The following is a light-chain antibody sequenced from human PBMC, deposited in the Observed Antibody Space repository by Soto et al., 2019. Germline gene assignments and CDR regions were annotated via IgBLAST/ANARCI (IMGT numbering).Light chain of an antibody. V-gene: IGKV3-11*01. CDR3: QQRSDWPLT. J-gene: IGKJ4*01. CDR2: DSS. Sequence: EIVLTQSPATLSLSPGERATLSCRASQSVSSSLAWYQQKPGQAPRLLIYDSSNRATGIPARFSGSGSGTDFTLTISILEPEDFAVYYCQQRSDWPLTFGGGAKVEIK. CDR1: QSVSSS.